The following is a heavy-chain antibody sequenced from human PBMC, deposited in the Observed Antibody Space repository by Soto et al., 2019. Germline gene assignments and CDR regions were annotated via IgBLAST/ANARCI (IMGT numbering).Heavy chain of an antibody. J-gene: IGHJ5*02. V-gene: IGHV1-18*01. D-gene: IGHD3-16*01. CDR2: ISAYNGNT. Sequence: ASVKVSCKASGYTFTSYGISWVRQAPGQGLEWLGWISAYNGNTNYAQKLQGRVTMTTDTSTSTAYMELRSLRSDDTAVYYCARDPGYDYIWGSTQGSWFDPWGQGPLVTVSS. CDR1: GYTFTSYG. CDR3: ARDPGYDYIWGSTQGSWFDP.